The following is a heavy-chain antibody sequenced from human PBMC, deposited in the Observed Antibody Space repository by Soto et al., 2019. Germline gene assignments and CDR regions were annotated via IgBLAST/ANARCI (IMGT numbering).Heavy chain of an antibody. CDR3: ARHRYNSGPTDNDMDV. CDR2: IYPGDSDT. D-gene: IGHD6-19*01. Sequence: GESLKISCKGSGYDFATYWIGWVRQMPGKGLEWMGIIYPGDSDTKYSPSFQGQGTISVDKSISTAYLQWSSLTASDTAMYYCARHRYNSGPTDNDMDVWGQGNTVTVSS. J-gene: IGHJ6*02. CDR1: GYDFATYW. V-gene: IGHV5-51*01.